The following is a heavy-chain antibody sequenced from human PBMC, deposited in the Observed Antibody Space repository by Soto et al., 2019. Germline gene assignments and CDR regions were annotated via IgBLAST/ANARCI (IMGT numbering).Heavy chain of an antibody. Sequence: EVQVLESGGGLVQPGGYLRLSCAASGFTLTSYAMSWVRQAPGKGLEWLSAISPSGGRTYYADSVKGRFTISRDTSKKIIYLQMNRLRVEDTAIYYCANGGSRNDYRAYGALSDFDSCGQGILVTVSS. V-gene: IGHV3-23*01. CDR1: GFTLTSYA. J-gene: IGHJ4*02. CDR2: ISPSGGRT. D-gene: IGHD4-17*01. CDR3: ANGGSRNDYRAYGALSDFDS.